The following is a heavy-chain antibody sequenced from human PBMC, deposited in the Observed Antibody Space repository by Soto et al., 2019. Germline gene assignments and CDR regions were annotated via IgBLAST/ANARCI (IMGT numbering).Heavy chain of an antibody. J-gene: IGHJ6*03. CDR1: GFTFSSYA. CDR2: ISGSGGST. Sequence: PGGSLRLSCAASGFTFSSYAMSWVRQAPGKGLEWVSAISGSGGSTYYADSVKGRFTISRDNSKNTLYLQMNSLRAEDTAVYYCAKGDWNYGAVYYYYYMDVWGKGTTVTSP. V-gene: IGHV3-23*01. D-gene: IGHD1-7*01. CDR3: AKGDWNYGAVYYYYYMDV.